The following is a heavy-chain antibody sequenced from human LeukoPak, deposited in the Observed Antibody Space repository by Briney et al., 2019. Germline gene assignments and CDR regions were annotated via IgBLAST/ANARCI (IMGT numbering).Heavy chain of an antibody. CDR3: ARISELNGPPYYYYYYMDV. CDR2: MNPNSGNT. Sequence: ASVKVSCKASGYTFTSYDINWVRQATGQGLEWMGWMNPNSGNTGYAQKFQGRVTMTRNTSISTAYMELSSLRSEDTAVYYCARISELNGPPYYYYYYMDVWGKGTTVTVSS. V-gene: IGHV1-8*01. CDR1: GYTFTSYD. D-gene: IGHD2-8*01. J-gene: IGHJ6*03.